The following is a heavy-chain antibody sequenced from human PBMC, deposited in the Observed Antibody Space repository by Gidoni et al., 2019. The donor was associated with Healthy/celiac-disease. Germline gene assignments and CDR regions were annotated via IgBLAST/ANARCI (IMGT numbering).Heavy chain of an antibody. V-gene: IGHV6-1*01. CDR2: TYYRSKWYN. Sequence: QVQLQQSGPGLVKPSQTLSLTCAISGDSVSSNIAAWNWIRQSPSRGLEWLGKTYYRSKWYNDFAVSVKSRITINPDTSKNQFSLQLNSVTPEDTAVYYCARTSDSWLGYYYGMDVWGQGTTVTVSS. J-gene: IGHJ6*02. CDR3: ARTSDSWLGYYYGMDV. D-gene: IGHD6-19*01. CDR1: GDSVSSNIAA.